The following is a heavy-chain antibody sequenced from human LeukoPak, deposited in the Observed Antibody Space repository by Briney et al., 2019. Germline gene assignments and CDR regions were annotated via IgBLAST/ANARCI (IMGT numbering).Heavy chain of an antibody. J-gene: IGHJ4*02. CDR2: ISSSSSYI. CDR1: GFKFSSYN. D-gene: IGHD6-13*01. CDR3: ARDLVWGIAAAGNF. Sequence: GGSLRLSCATSGFKFSSYNFNWVRQAPGKGLEWVSSISSSSSYIYYADSVKGRFTISRDNAKNSLYLQMNSLRDEDTAVYYCARDLVWGIAAAGNFWGQGTLVTVSS. V-gene: IGHV3-21*01.